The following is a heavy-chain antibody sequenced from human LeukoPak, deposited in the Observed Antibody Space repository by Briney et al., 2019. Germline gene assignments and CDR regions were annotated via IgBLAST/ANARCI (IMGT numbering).Heavy chain of an antibody. J-gene: IGHJ4*02. V-gene: IGHV4-61*05. CDR3: TRGAGWLIDY. CDR2: FHNSGTS. D-gene: IGHD3-16*01. CDR1: GGSISSSSYY. Sequence: KPSETLSLTCTVSGGSISSSSYYRGWIRQPPGKGLEWIGYFHNSGTSTYNPSLKSRVTISADTSKNQFSLKLNSLTTADTAVYYCTRGAGWLIDYWGQGILVTVSS.